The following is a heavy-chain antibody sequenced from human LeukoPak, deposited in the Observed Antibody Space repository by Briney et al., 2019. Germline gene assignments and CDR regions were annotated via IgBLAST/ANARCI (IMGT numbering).Heavy chain of an antibody. CDR2: IYYRGST. V-gene: IGHV4-39*02. D-gene: IGHD1-14*01. CDR3: AREFETDFDY. J-gene: IGHJ4*02. Sequence: PSETLSLTCTVSGGSSSSSSYYWGWIRQPPGKGLEWIGSIYYRGSTYYNPSLKSRVTISVDTSKNQFYLKLSSVTAADTDWYYCAREFETDFDYWGQGTLVTVSS. CDR1: GGSSSSSSYY.